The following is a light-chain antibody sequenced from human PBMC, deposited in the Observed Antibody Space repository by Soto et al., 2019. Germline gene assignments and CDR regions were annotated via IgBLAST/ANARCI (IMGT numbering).Light chain of an antibody. CDR2: GAS. J-gene: IGKJ1*01. CDR1: QSVSSN. V-gene: IGKV3-15*01. CDR3: QQYHNWPPGKT. Sequence: EIVLTQSPATLSVSPGERATLSCRASQSVSSNLAWYQQKPGQAPRLLIYGASTRATGIPARFSGSGSGTEFTLTISSLQSEDFAVYYCQQYHNWPPGKTFGQWTKVEIK.